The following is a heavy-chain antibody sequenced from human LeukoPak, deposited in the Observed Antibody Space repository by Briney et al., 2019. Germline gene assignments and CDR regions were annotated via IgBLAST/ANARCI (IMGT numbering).Heavy chain of an antibody. J-gene: IGHJ4*02. CDR1: GGSLSSYY. CDR3: ARRGGTIVVVVAATHFDY. CDR2: INHSGST. V-gene: IGHV4-34*01. Sequence: SETLSLTCTVSGGSLSSYYWSWIRQPPGKGLEWIGEINHSGSTNYNPSLKSRVTISVDTSKNQFSLKLSSVTAADTAVYYCARRGGTIVVVVAATHFDYWGQGTLVTVSS. D-gene: IGHD2-15*01.